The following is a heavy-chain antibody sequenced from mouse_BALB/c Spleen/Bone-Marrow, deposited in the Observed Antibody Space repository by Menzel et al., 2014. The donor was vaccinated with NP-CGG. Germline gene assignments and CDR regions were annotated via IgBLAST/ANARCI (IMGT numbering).Heavy chain of an antibody. CDR2: ISGGGGYT. D-gene: IGHD2-4*01. CDR1: GFTFSNYG. V-gene: IGHV5-9-2*01. Sequence: EVKVVESGGGLVKSGGSLKLSCAASGFTFSNYGMSWVRQTPEKRLEWVATISGGGGYTFYSDSVKGRFTISRDNAKNNLYLQLSSLRSEDTALYYCARHAYYDQTEVSFVYWGQGTLVTVSA. J-gene: IGHJ3*01. CDR3: ARHAYYDQTEVSFVY.